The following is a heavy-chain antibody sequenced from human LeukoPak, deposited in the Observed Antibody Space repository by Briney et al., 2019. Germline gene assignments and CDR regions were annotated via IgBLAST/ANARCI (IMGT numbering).Heavy chain of an antibody. D-gene: IGHD2-2*01. V-gene: IGHV3-30*02. CDR1: GFTFINYR. CDR3: AKAYCGSAICYGGGNIDY. Sequence: PGGSLRLSCAASGFTFINYRMHWVRQAPGKGLEWVTFIPYDGSNKYYADSVKGRFTISRDNSKNTLYQQMNSLRAEDTGVYYCAKAYCGSAICYGGGNIDYWGQGTLVTVSS. CDR2: IPYDGSNK. J-gene: IGHJ4*02.